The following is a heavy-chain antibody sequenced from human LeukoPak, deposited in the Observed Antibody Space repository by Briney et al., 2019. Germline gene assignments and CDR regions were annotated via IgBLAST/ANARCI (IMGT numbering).Heavy chain of an antibody. D-gene: IGHD4-17*01. J-gene: IGHJ6*02. CDR3: ARHQTTVTPDYYYYYGMDV. CDR1: GYSFTSYW. V-gene: IGHV5-51*01. CDR2: IYPGDSDT. Sequence: GESLKISCKGSGYSFTSYWIGWVRQMPGKGLEWMGIIYPGDSDTRYSPSLQGQVTISADKSISTAYLQWSSLKASDTAMYYCARHQTTVTPDYYYYYGMDVWGQGTTVTVSS.